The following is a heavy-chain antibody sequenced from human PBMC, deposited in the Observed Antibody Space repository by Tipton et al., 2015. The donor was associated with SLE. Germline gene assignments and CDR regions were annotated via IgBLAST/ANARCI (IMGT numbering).Heavy chain of an antibody. CDR1: GGSISSADYY. V-gene: IGHV4-31*03. CDR3: ARVPRTFYYDYSGHFDY. CDR2: IYYTMSA. J-gene: IGHJ4*02. D-gene: IGHD3-22*01. Sequence: TLSLTCTVSGGSISSADYYWSWIRQHPGKGLEWIGYIYYTMSAYYNPSLKCRVIIPLDTSKNHFSLKLSSVTAADTAVYYCARVPRTFYYDYSGHFDYWGPGTLVTVSS.